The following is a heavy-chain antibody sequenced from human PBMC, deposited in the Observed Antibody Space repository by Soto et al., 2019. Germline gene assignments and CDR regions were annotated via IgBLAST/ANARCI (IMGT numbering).Heavy chain of an antibody. CDR3: AKNWNWGSLVH. Sequence: PSETLSLTCTVSGDSISTDYWSWIRQSPGKGLEWIGFIYYGGSTNYNPSLKSRVTISVDTPKNQFSLTLSTVTAAETAVYYCAKNWNWGSLVHWGQGTLVTVSS. CDR1: GDSISTDY. V-gene: IGHV4-59*08. CDR2: IYYGGST. J-gene: IGHJ4*02. D-gene: IGHD7-27*01.